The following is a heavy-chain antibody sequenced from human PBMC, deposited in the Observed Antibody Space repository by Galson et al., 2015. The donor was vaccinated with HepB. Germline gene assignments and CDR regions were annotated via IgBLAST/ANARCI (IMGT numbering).Heavy chain of an antibody. Sequence: SVKVSCKASGYTFTSYAMHWVRQAPGQRLEWMGWINAGTGNTKYSQKFQGRVTITRDTSASTAYMELSSLRSEDTAVYYCARDGVGFGESITYNWFDPWGQGTLVTVSS. CDR2: INAGTGNT. CDR3: ARDGVGFGESITYNWFDP. V-gene: IGHV1-3*01. CDR1: GYTFTSYA. J-gene: IGHJ5*02. D-gene: IGHD3-10*01.